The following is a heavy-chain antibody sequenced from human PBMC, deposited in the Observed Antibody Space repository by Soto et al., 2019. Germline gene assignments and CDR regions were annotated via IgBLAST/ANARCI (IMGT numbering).Heavy chain of an antibody. CDR1: GFTFSSYG. Sequence: QVQLVESGGGVVQPGRSLRLSCAASGFTFSSYGMHWVRQAPGKGLEWVAVIWYDGSNKYYADSVKGRFTISRDNSKNTLYLQMNSLRAEDTAVYYCARDREASWVAFSMDVWGQGTTVTVSS. V-gene: IGHV3-33*01. J-gene: IGHJ6*02. CDR2: IWYDGSNK. D-gene: IGHD2-15*01. CDR3: ARDREASWVAFSMDV.